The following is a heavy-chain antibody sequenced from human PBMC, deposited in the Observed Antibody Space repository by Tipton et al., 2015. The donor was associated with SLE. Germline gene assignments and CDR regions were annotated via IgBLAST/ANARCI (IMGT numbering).Heavy chain of an antibody. CDR1: GFKFSSFD. D-gene: IGHD3-10*01. V-gene: IGHV3-13*01. Sequence: SLRLSCTASGFKFSSFDLYWVRQRTGEGLEWVSGIRTTGDTYYPDSVKGRFTISRDNSKNTLYLQMNSLRVEDTAIYYCAGRNSESGAFDIWGQGTLVTVSS. J-gene: IGHJ3*02. CDR3: AGRNSESGAFDI. CDR2: IRTTGDT.